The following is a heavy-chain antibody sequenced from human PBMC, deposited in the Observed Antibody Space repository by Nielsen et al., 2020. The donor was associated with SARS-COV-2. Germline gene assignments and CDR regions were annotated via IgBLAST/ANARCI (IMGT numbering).Heavy chain of an antibody. D-gene: IGHD3-10*01. J-gene: IGHJ4*02. CDR1: GFMFSNYA. CDR3: AKGERGITIFFDD. V-gene: IGHV3-23*01. Sequence: GESLKISCAASGFMFSNYALSWVRRAPGKGLEWVSGITNDGEFTFYADSVKGRFTISRDASENTLYLQMNSLKAEDTALYYCAKGERGITIFFDDWGQGTLVTVSS. CDR2: ITNDGEFT.